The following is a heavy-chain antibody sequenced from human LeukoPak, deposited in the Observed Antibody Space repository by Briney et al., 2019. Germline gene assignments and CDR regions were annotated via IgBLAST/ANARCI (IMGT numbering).Heavy chain of an antibody. CDR3: ATLSYQLQGVPHNWFDP. D-gene: IGHD2-2*01. J-gene: IGHJ5*02. V-gene: IGHV1-24*01. Sequence: ASVKVSCKVSGYTLTELSMHWVRQAPGKGLEWMGGFDPEDGETIYAQKFQGRITMTEDTSTDTAYMELSSLRSEDTAVYYCATLSYQLQGVPHNWFDPWGQGTLVTVSS. CDR1: GYTLTELS. CDR2: FDPEDGET.